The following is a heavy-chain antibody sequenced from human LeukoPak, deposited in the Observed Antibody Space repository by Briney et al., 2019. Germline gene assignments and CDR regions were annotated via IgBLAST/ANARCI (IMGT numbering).Heavy chain of an antibody. CDR2: IYTTGST. V-gene: IGHV4-4*07. CDR3: ARDLADYGDYGFYYSYGMDV. D-gene: IGHD4-17*01. CDR1: GGSISSYY. J-gene: IGHJ6*02. Sequence: SETLSLTCTVSGGSISSYYWSWIRQPAGKGLEWIGRIYTTGSTNYNPSLKSRVTMSVDTAKNQFSLKLSSVTAADTAVYYCARDLADYGDYGFYYSYGMDVWGQGTTVTVSS.